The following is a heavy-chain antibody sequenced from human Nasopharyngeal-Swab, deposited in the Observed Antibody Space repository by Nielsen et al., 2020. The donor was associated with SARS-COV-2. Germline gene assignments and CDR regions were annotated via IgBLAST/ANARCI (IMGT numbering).Heavy chain of an antibody. D-gene: IGHD2-21*02. V-gene: IGHV4-39*07. CDR1: GGSISSSSYY. J-gene: IGHJ3*02. CDR3: ARTVVVVTAIHGGDAFDI. CDR2: IYYSGST. Sequence: SETLSLTRTVSGGSISSSSYYWGWIRQPPGKGLEWIGSIYYSGSTYYNPSLKSRVTISVDTSKNQFSLKLSSVTAADTAVYYCARTVVVVTAIHGGDAFDIWGQGTMVTVSS.